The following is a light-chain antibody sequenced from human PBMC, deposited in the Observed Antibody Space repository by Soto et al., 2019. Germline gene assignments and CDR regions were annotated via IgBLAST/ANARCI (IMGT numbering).Light chain of an antibody. CDR3: QQRRNWPLT. J-gene: IGKJ4*01. CDR1: QSVSSY. Sequence: EIVLTQSPATLSLSPGDRATLSCRASQSVSSYLAWYQQKPGQPPRLLIYDASIGATGIPARFSGSGSGTDFTLTISSLEPEDFAVYYCQQRRNWPLTFGGGTKVEIK. CDR2: DAS. V-gene: IGKV3-11*01.